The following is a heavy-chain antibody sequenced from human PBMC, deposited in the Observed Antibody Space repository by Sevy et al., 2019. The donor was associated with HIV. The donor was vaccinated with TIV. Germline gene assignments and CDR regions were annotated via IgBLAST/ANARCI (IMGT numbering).Heavy chain of an antibody. Sequence: GSLRLSCAASGFTFSSYGMHWVRQAPGKGLEWVAVISYDGSNKYYADSVKGRFTISRDNSKNTLYLQMNSLRAEDTAVYYCAKDRLELRSGDYYYGMDVWGQGTTVTVSS. D-gene: IGHD1-7*01. CDR2: ISYDGSNK. J-gene: IGHJ6*02. CDR3: AKDRLELRSGDYYYGMDV. CDR1: GFTFSSYG. V-gene: IGHV3-30*18.